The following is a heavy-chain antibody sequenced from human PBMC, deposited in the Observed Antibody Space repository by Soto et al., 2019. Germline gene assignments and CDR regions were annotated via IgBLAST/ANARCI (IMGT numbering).Heavy chain of an antibody. CDR1: GFTFRDYS. J-gene: IGHJ5*01. CDR2: ITSKSNYI. Sequence: EVQLVESGGGLVKPGGSLRLSCAASGFTFRDYSLNWVRQAPGKGLEWVSSITSKSNYIYYADSVKGRFTISRNNAKSSLYLQMDSLRADDTAVYFCARSGVAALDSWGQGTLGTVSS. D-gene: IGHD2-8*01. CDR3: ARSGVAALDS. V-gene: IGHV3-21*06.